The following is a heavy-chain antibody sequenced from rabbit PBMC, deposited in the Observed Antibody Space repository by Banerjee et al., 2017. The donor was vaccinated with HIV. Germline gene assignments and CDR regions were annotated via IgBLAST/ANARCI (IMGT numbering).Heavy chain of an antibody. Sequence: QSLEESGGGLVQPGGSLKLSCKASGFIFSDNYATNWVRQAPGKGLEWIGSIYVGRGSTDYASWVKGRFTISRDNAQNTVFLQMTSLTAADTATYFCVRGIYGGINLWGPGTLVTVS. CDR2: IYVGRGST. J-gene: IGHJ6*01. V-gene: IGHV1S7*01. D-gene: IGHD4-2*01. CDR3: VRGIYGGINL. CDR1: GFIFSDNY.